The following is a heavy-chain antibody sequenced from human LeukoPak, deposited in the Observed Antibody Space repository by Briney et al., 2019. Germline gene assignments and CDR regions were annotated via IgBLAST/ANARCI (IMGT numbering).Heavy chain of an antibody. CDR2: IYYSGST. D-gene: IGHD3-3*01. J-gene: IGHJ6*03. Sequence: KPSETLSLTCTVSGGSISSYYWSWIRQPPGKGLEWIGYIYYSGSTNYNPSLKSRVTISVDTSKNQFSLKLSSVTAADTAVYYCAGSVGSGYYGYYYYYYMDVWGKGTTDTVSS. CDR3: AGSVGSGYYGYYYYYYMDV. V-gene: IGHV4-59*01. CDR1: GGSISSYY.